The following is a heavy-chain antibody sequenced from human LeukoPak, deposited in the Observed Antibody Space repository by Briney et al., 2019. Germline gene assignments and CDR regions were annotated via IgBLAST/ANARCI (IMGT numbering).Heavy chain of an antibody. V-gene: IGHV3-30-3*01. CDR1: GFTFNSYS. J-gene: IGHJ4*02. Sequence: PGGSLRLSCAASGFTFNSYSMHWVRQAPGKGLEWMAVISYDGSNKHYGDSVKGPFTISRDNSKNTLYLELSSLRAEDTAVFYCARGLQYYYDSSGYYFDYWGQGTLVTVSS. CDR2: ISYDGSNK. CDR3: ARGLQYYYDSSGYYFDY. D-gene: IGHD3-22*01.